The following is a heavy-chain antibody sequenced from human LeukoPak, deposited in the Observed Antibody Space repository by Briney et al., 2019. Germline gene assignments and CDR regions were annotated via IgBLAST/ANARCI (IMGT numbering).Heavy chain of an antibody. CDR3: ARGMVRVNTFDH. Sequence: SETLSLTCAVYGGSFSGYYWSWIRQPPGKGLEWIGEINHSGSTNYNPSLKSRVTISVDTSKNQFSLKLSSVTAADTAVYYCARGMVRVNTFDHWGQGTLVTVSS. D-gene: IGHD3-10*01. V-gene: IGHV4-34*01. CDR1: GGSFSGYY. J-gene: IGHJ4*02. CDR2: INHSGST.